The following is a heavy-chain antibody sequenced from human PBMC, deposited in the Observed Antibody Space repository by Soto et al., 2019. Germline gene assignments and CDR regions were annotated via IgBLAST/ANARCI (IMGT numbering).Heavy chain of an antibody. CDR1: GITFTNYA. J-gene: IGHJ4*02. CDR3: AKHRGFVAGPFDS. CDR2: ISGNVGSTT. Sequence: EVQLLESGGGLAQPGWSLRLSCAVSGITFTNYAMGWVRQAPGKGLEWVSGISGNVGSTTHYADSVKGRFTISRDNHKNILFLQMNSLRAEDTAVYYCAKHRGFVAGPFDSWGQGTLVIVSS. V-gene: IGHV3-23*01. D-gene: IGHD6-19*01.